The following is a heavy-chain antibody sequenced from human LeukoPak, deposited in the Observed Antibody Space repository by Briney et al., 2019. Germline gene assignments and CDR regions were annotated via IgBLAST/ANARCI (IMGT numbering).Heavy chain of an antibody. CDR1: GFSVSSNY. CDR2: IYSGGST. J-gene: IGHJ4*02. D-gene: IGHD3-10*01. V-gene: IGHV3-66*01. CDR3: ARAMGSGSYSFDY. Sequence: SGESLRFSCAASGFSVSSNYMSWVRQAPGKWLEWVSVIYSGGSTNYADSVKGRLTISRDNSKNTLYLQMNSLRAEDTAVYYCARAMGSGSYSFDYWGQGTLVTVSS.